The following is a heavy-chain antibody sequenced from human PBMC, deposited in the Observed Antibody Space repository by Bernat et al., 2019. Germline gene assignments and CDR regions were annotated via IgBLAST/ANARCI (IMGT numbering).Heavy chain of an antibody. CDR3: ARAGDHGDWYFDL. CDR1: GFTFSSYS. V-gene: IGHV3-21*01. D-gene: IGHD7-27*01. CDR2: ISSSSSYI. J-gene: IGHJ2*01. Sequence: EVQLVESGGGLVKPVGSLRLSCAASGFTFSSYSMNWVRQAPGMGLEWVSSISSSSSYIYYAESVKGRLTISRDNAKNSRYLKRNSLRAKDAAVDYCARAGDHGDWYFDLWGRGTLVTVSS.